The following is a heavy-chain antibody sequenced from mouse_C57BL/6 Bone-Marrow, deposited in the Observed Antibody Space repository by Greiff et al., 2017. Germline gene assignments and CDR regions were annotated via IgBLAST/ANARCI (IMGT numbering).Heavy chain of an antibody. CDR2: IYPGSGST. CDR3: ARRGYGSSYAWYFDV. J-gene: IGHJ1*03. V-gene: IGHV1-55*01. D-gene: IGHD1-1*01. Sequence: QVQLQQPGAELVKPGASVKMSCKASGYTFTSYWITWVKQRPGQGLEWIGDIYPGSGSTNYNEKFKSKATLTVDTSSSTAYMQLSSLTTEDSAIYYCARRGYGSSYAWYFDVWGTGTTVTVSS. CDR1: GYTFTSYW.